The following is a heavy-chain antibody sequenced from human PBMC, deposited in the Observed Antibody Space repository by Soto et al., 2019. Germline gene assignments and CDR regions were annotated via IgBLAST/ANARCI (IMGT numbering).Heavy chain of an antibody. V-gene: IGHV4-59*01. D-gene: IGHD2-2*01. Sequence: SETLSLTCTVSGGSISTYYWSWIRQPPGKGLEWIGYISYSGSTKYNPSFKSRVTISVDTSKNQFSLKLTSVTAADTAVYYCARESRCISTSCLNWFDPWGQGTLVTVSS. CDR3: ARESRCISTSCLNWFDP. CDR2: ISYSGST. J-gene: IGHJ5*02. CDR1: GGSISTYY.